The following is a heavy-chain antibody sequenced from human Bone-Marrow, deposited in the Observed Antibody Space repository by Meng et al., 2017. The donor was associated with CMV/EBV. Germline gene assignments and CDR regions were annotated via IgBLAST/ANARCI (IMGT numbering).Heavy chain of an antibody. CDR2: INPNSGGT. D-gene: IGHD2-2*01. CDR1: GYTFTGYY. J-gene: IGHJ3*01. Sequence: ASVKVSCKASGYTFTGYYLHWVRQAPGQGFEWMGWINPNSGGTNYGQKFQGRVTMTRDTSISTAYMELSRPRSDDTAVYYCAKDLVPAAVGQDAFDVWGQGTMVTVSS. V-gene: IGHV1-2*02. CDR3: AKDLVPAAVGQDAFDV.